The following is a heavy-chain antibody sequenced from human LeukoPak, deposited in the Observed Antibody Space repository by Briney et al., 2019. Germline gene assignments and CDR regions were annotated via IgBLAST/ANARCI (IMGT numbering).Heavy chain of an antibody. CDR3: ARGGIVVVPARRYFDY. Sequence: SETLSLTCAVYGGSFSGYYWSWIRQPPGKGLEWIGEINHSGGTNYNPSLKSRVTISADTSKNQFSLKLSSVTAADTAVYYCARGGIVVVPARRYFDYWGQGTLVTVSS. J-gene: IGHJ4*02. CDR2: INHSGGT. CDR1: GGSFSGYY. D-gene: IGHD2-2*01. V-gene: IGHV4-34*01.